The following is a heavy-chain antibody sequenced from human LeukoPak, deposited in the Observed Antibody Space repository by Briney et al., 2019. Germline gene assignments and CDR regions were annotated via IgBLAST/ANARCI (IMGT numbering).Heavy chain of an antibody. V-gene: IGHV1-8*01. CDR1: GYPFTSYD. CDR2: MNPNSGYT. Sequence: ASVKVSCKASGYPFTSYDINWVRQATGQGLEWMGWMNPNSGYTGFAQKFQGRLTMTRSTSIGTAYMERSGLRSEDTAVYYCARVWGSIDYWGQGPLVTVSS. D-gene: IGHD3-16*01. J-gene: IGHJ4*02. CDR3: ARVWGSIDY.